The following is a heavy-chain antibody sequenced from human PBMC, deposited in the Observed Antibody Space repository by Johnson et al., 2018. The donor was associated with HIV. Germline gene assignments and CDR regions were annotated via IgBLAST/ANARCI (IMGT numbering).Heavy chain of an antibody. CDR1: GFTFDDYG. CDR2: ISSSGSTI. Sequence: MQLVESGGGVVRPGGSLSLSCAASGFTFDDYGMSWVRQAPGKGLEWVSYISSSGSTIYYADSVKGRFTISRDNAKNSLYLQMNSLRAEDTAVYYCAREYEAFDIWGQGTMVTVSS. J-gene: IGHJ3*02. CDR3: AREYEAFDI. V-gene: IGHV3-48*04.